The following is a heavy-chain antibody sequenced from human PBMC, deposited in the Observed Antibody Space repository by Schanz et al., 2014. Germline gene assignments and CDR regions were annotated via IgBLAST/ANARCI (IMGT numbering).Heavy chain of an antibody. Sequence: VHLLESGGGLVEPGGSLRLSCAASGFTFSTFAMHWVRQAPGKGLEYISAISNNGDSTYYADSVKGRFTISRDNSKNTLFLQMSSLRVDDMAVYYCGRAGTGMAGWYFELWGHGTLVTVSS. J-gene: IGHJ2*01. CDR2: ISNNGDST. D-gene: IGHD5-18*01. CDR1: GFTFSTFA. CDR3: GRAGTGMAGWYFEL. V-gene: IGHV3-64D*06.